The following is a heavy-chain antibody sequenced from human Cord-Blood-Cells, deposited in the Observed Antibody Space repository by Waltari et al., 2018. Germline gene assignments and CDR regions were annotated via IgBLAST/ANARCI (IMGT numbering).Heavy chain of an antibody. D-gene: IGHD2-15*01. CDR2: ISWNSGSI. CDR3: AKAGGGYCSGGSCYEADYYYYYGMDV. J-gene: IGHJ6*02. V-gene: IGHV3-9*01. CDR1: GFTFDDYA. Sequence: GGGLVQPGRSLRLSCAASGFTFDDYAMHWVRQAPGKGLEWVSGISWNSGSIGYAESVKGRLTISRDNAKNSLYLEINTLRAEDTSVYYCAKAGGGYCSGGSCYEADYYYYYGMDVWGQGTTVTVSS.